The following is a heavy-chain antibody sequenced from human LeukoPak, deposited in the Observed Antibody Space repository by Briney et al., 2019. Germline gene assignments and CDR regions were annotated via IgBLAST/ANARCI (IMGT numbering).Heavy chain of an antibody. CDR3: ARTNYYDSSGYQDYFDY. CDR2: IYYSGST. CDR1: GGSISSSSYY. V-gene: IGHV4-39*07. Sequence: SETLSLTCTVSGGSISSSSYYWGWIRQPPGKGLEWIGSIYYSGSTYYNPSLKSRVTISVDTSKNQFSLKLSSVTAADTAVYYCARTNYYDSSGYQDYFDYWGQGTLVTVSS. J-gene: IGHJ4*02. D-gene: IGHD3-22*01.